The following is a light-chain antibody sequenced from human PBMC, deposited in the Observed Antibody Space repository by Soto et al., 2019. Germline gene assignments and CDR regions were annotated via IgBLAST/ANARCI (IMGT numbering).Light chain of an antibody. CDR3: QQYCSSRT. J-gene: IGKJ1*01. V-gene: IGKV3-20*01. Sequence: EIVLTQSPGTLSLSPGERATLSCRASQSVSSSYLAWYQQKPGQAPRLLIYGASSRATGIPDRFSGSGSGTDFTLIISRLEPEDLAVYYCQQYCSSRTFGQGTKVEIK. CDR2: GAS. CDR1: QSVSSSY.